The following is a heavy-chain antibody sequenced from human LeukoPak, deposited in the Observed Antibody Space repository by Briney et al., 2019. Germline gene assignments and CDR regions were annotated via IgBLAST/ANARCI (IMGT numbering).Heavy chain of an antibody. CDR2: IYHSGST. D-gene: IGHD4-11*01. J-gene: IGHJ3*02. Sequence: PSETLSLTCAVSGGSISSGGYSWSWIRQPPGKGLEWIGYIYHSGSTYYNPSLKSRVTISVDRSKNQFSLKLSSVTAADTAVYYCARQSKESYDAFDIWGQGTMVTVSS. V-gene: IGHV4-30-2*01. CDR1: GGSISSGGYS. CDR3: ARQSKESYDAFDI.